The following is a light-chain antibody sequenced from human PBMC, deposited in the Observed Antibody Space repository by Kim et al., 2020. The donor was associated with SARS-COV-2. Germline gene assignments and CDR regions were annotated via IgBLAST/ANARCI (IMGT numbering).Light chain of an antibody. V-gene: IGLV4-69*01. Sequence: APVKLTGPLSSGHSIYAIAWHQQQPEKGPRYLMKLNSDGSHSKGDGIPDRFSGSSSGAERYLTISSLQSEDEADYYCQTWGTGTWVFGGGTQLTVL. CDR2: LNSDGSH. CDR1: SGHSIYA. CDR3: QTWGTGTWV. J-gene: IGLJ3*02.